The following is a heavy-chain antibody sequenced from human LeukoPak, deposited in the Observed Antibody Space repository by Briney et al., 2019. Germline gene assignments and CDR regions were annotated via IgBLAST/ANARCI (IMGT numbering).Heavy chain of an antibody. J-gene: IGHJ4*02. CDR1: GHPFSSFT. V-gene: IGHV3-21*01. D-gene: IGHD3-22*01. CDR2: ISSSSTYT. CDR3: ATYDSSGYYGYDY. Sequence: PGGSLRLSCTVSGHPFSSFTLNWVRQSPGKGLEWVSSISSSSTYTYYADSVKGRFTISRDNAKNSLYLQMNSLRAEDTAVYYCATYDSSGYYGYDYWGQGTLVTVSS.